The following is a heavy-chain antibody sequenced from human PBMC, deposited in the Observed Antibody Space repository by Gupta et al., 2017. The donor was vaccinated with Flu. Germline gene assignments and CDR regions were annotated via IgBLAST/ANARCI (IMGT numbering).Heavy chain of an antibody. D-gene: IGHD6-19*01. CDR1: RFNFGTFN. J-gene: IGHJ4*02. V-gene: IGHV3-21*03. Sequence: EVHLVESGGGQVKPGGSLRLSCAASRFNFGTFNMHWVRQAPGKGLECISSISGSSSYKFYTDSVKGRFTISRDNAKNSLSLQMNNLRVEDTGIYYCTRDYPVAGSFDYWGPGTLVTVSS. CDR3: TRDYPVAGSFDY. CDR2: ISGSSSYK.